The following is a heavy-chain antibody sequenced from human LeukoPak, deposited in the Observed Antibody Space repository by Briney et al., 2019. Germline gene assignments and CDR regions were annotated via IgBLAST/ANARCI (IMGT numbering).Heavy chain of an antibody. CDR1: GGSISSYY. J-gene: IGHJ4*02. Sequence: SETLSLTCTVSGGSISSYYWSWIRQPPGKGLGWIGYIYYSGSTNYNPSLKSRVTISVDTSKNQFSLKLSSATAADTAVYYCARHLRLRFDYWGQGTLVTVSS. V-gene: IGHV4-59*08. CDR3: ARHLRLRFDY. CDR2: IYYSGST.